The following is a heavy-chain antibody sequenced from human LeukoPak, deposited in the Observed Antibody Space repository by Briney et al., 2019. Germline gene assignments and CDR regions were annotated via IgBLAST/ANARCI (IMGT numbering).Heavy chain of an antibody. Sequence: GESLKISCKGSGYSFTSYWIGWVRQMPGKGLEWMGIIYPGDSDTRYSPSFQGQVTISADKSISTAYLQWSSLKASDTAMYYCARRGSGWYGGYNWFGPWGQGTLVTVSS. CDR3: ARRGSGWYGGYNWFGP. V-gene: IGHV5-51*01. J-gene: IGHJ5*02. D-gene: IGHD6-19*01. CDR2: IYPGDSDT. CDR1: GYSFTSYW.